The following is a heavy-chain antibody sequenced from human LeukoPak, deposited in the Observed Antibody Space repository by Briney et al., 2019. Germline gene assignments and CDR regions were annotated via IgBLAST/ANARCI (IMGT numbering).Heavy chain of an antibody. Sequence: GGSLRLSCAASGFTFSSYGMHWVRQAPGKGLEWVAVISYDGSNKYYADSVKGRFTISRDNSKNTLYLQMNSLRTEDTAVYYCAKDRLNWNDGYNWFDPWGQGTLVTVSS. V-gene: IGHV3-30*18. CDR2: ISYDGSNK. CDR1: GFTFSSYG. J-gene: IGHJ5*02. D-gene: IGHD1-1*01. CDR3: AKDRLNWNDGYNWFDP.